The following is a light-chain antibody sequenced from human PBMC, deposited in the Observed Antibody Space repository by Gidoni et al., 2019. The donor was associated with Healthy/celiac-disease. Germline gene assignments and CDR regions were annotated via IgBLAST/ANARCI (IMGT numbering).Light chain of an antibody. J-gene: IGKJ4*01. CDR3: QQYDNRPPT. Sequence: DIQMTQSPSYLSASVGDRVTITCKASQDISTYLNWYQQKPGKAPKLLIDDASNLETGVPSRFSGSGSGSDFTFTSSSLQPEDIATYYCQQYDNRPPTFGGGTKVEIK. CDR1: QDISTY. V-gene: IGKV1-33*01. CDR2: DAS.